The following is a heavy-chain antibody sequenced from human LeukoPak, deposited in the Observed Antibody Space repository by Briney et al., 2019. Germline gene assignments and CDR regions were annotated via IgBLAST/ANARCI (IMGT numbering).Heavy chain of an antibody. Sequence: PGGSLRLSCAASGFTFSSYGMHWVRQAPGKGLEWVAVIWYDGSNKYYADSVKGRFTISRDNSKNTLYRQMSSMRAEDTAVYYCAIEHDSSGLDYGGRGTVVRVFS. CDR3: AIEHDSSGLDY. D-gene: IGHD3-22*01. CDR1: GFTFSSYG. J-gene: IGHJ4*02. CDR2: IWYDGSNK. V-gene: IGHV3-33*01.